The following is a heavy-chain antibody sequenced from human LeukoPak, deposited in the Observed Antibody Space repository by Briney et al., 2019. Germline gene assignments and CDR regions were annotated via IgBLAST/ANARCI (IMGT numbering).Heavy chain of an antibody. V-gene: IGHV3-64D*06. CDR1: GFTFSSYA. D-gene: IGHD6-19*01. CDR2: ISSNGGST. J-gene: IGHJ4*02. CDR3: VKDLVSVAGTGVFDY. Sequence: GGSLRLSCSASGFTFSSYALHWVRQAPGKGLEYVSAISSNGGSTYYADSVKGRFTISRDNYKNTLYLQMSSLRAEDTAVYYCVKDLVSVAGTGVFDYWGQGTLVTVSS.